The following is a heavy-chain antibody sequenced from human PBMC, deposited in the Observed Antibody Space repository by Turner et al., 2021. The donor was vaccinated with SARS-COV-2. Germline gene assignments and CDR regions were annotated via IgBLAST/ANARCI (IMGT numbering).Heavy chain of an antibody. CDR3: ARSGYCSSSSCYGYYYYMDV. D-gene: IGHD2-2*01. Sequence: GTFSSYSISWVRRAPGQGLEWMGRIIPILGSASYAQKFQGRVTITAETSTSTAYMELSSLRSEDTAVYYCARSGYCSSSSCYGYYYYMDVWGKGTTVTVSS. CDR1: GTFSSYS. J-gene: IGHJ6*03. V-gene: IGHV1-69*08. CDR2: IIPILGSA.